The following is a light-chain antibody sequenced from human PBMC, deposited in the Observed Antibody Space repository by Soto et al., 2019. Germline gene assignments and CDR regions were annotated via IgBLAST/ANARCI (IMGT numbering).Light chain of an antibody. CDR3: AAWDDSPSGLV. J-gene: IGLJ1*01. CDR2: RSN. CDR1: SSNIGTNY. V-gene: IGLV1-47*01. Sequence: QAVVTQPHSESVTSGQRVTIACSRSSSNIGTNYVYWYQQLPGTAPKFLIYRSNQRPSGVPDRFSGSKSATSASLAISGIRPEHEADYSCAAWDDSPSGLVFGTGTKVTV.